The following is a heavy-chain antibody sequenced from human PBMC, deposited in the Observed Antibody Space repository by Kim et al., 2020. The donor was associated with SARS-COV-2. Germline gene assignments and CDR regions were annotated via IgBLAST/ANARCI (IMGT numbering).Heavy chain of an antibody. CDR1: GYTFTSYA. D-gene: IGHD1-20*01. V-gene: IGHV1-3*01. Sequence: ASVKVSCKASGYTFTSYAMHWVRQAPGQRLEWMGWINAGNGNTKYSQKFQGRVTITRDTSASTAYMELNSLRSEDTAVYYCARGPAPPIRYNWNDEYYFDYWGQGTLVTVSS. CDR2: INAGNGNT. J-gene: IGHJ4*02. CDR3: ARGPAPPIRYNWNDEYYFDY.